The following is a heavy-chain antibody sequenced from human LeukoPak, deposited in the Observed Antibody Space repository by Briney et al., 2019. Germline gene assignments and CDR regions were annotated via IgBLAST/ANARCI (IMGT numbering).Heavy chain of an antibody. CDR2: ITDSSSSK. Sequence: GSLRLSCAASGFTFSSYTMNWVRQAPGTGLEWVSSITDSSSSKWYADSLRGRFTISRDNAKNSLYLQMNSLRAEDTALYFCASGIRERGFDYWGQGTLVTVSS. V-gene: IGHV3-21*01. CDR1: GFTFSSYT. CDR3: ASGIRERGFDY. D-gene: IGHD1-1*01. J-gene: IGHJ4*02.